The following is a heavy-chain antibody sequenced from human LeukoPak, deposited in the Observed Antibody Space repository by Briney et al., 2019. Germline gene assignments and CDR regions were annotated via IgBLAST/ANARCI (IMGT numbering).Heavy chain of an antibody. J-gene: IGHJ4*02. Sequence: SETLSLTCTVSGGSISSSSYYWGWIRQSAGKGLEWIGRVYNSGRTNYNPSLESRVTMSLEAPKKQLSLKLTSVTAADTAVYYCARGKYDASGYYQQFEFWGQGTRVTVSS. CDR3: ARGKYDASGYYQQFEF. CDR2: VYNSGRT. CDR1: GGSISSSSYY. D-gene: IGHD3-22*01. V-gene: IGHV4-61*02.